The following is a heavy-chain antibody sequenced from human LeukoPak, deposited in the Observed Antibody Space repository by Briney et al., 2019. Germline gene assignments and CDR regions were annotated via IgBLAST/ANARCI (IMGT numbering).Heavy chain of an antibody. J-gene: IGHJ4*02. Sequence: SETLSLTCAVYGGSFSGYYWSWIRQPPGKGPEWIGEINHSGSTNYNPSLKSRVTISVDTSRNQFSLKLSSVTAADTAVYYCAREPTTVTMFDYWGQGTLVTVSS. V-gene: IGHV4-34*01. CDR3: AREPTTVTMFDY. CDR2: INHSGST. CDR1: GGSFSGYY. D-gene: IGHD4-17*01.